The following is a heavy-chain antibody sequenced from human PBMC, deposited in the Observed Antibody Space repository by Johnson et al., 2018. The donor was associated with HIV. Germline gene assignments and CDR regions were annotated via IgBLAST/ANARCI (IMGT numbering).Heavy chain of an antibody. CDR1: GFSFDSHA. V-gene: IGHV3-23*04. D-gene: IGHD5-18*01. CDR2: ISYSGSST. Sequence: MLLVESGGGLVQPGGSLRLSCAASGFSFDSHAINWVRQAPGKGLQWVSDISYSGSSTYYADSVKGRFIISRDNSKSTLYLQMNSLRAEDTAVYYCARAYTYGAFDIWGQGTMVTVSS. CDR3: ARAYTYGAFDI. J-gene: IGHJ3*02.